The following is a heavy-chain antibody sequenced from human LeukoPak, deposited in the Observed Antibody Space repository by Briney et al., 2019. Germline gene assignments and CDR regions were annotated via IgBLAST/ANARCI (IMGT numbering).Heavy chain of an antibody. CDR2: ISAYNGNT. V-gene: IGHV1-18*01. J-gene: IGHJ6*02. D-gene: IGHD3-22*01. Sequence: ASVKVSCKASGYTFTSYDINWVRQAPGQGLEWMGWISAYNGNTNYAQKLQGRVTMTTDTSTRTAYMELRSLRSDDTAVYYCARDFGQGLLHDYYYGMDVWGQGTTVTVSS. CDR1: GYTFTSYD. CDR3: ARDFGQGLLHDYYYGMDV.